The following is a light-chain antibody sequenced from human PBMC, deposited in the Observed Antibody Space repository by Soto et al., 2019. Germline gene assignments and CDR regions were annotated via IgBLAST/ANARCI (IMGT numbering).Light chain of an antibody. Sequence: DIVMTQSPDSLAVSLGERATINCKSSQSVLYSSNNKNYLAWYQQKPGQPPRLLIYWASTRESGVSDRFSGSGSGTDFTLTISSLQAEDVAVYYCQQYYNTAAFGQGTKVEIK. J-gene: IGKJ1*01. V-gene: IGKV4-1*01. CDR2: WAS. CDR3: QQYYNTAA. CDR1: QSVLYSSNNKNY.